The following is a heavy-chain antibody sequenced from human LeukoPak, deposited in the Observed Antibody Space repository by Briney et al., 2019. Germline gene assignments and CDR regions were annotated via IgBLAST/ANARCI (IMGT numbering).Heavy chain of an antibody. CDR3: ARAHYSLYYYDSSGYLN. J-gene: IGHJ4*02. Sequence: GGSLRLSCAASGFTVSSNYMSWVRQAPGKGLEWVSVIYSGGRTYYEDSVKGRFTISRDNSKNTLYLQMNSLRAEDTAVYYCARAHYSLYYYDSSGYLNWGQGTLVTVSS. CDR1: GFTVSSNY. V-gene: IGHV3-53*01. D-gene: IGHD3-22*01. CDR2: IYSGGRT.